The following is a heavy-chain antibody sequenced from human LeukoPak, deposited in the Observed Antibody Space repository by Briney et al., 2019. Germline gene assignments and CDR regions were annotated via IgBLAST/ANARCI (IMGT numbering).Heavy chain of an antibody. CDR3: ARDSHPDYGGTISLDAFDI. J-gene: IGHJ3*02. V-gene: IGHV4-59*01. CDR2: IYYSGST. D-gene: IGHD4-23*01. Sequence: SETLSLTCTVSGGSISSYYWSWIRQPPGKGLEWIGYIYYSGSTNYNPSLKSRATISVDTSKNQFSLKLSSVTAADTAVYYCARDSHPDYGGTISLDAFDIWGQGTMVTVSS. CDR1: GGSISSYY.